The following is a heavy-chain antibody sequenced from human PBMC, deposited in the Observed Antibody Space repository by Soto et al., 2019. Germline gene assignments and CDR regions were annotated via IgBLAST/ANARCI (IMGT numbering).Heavy chain of an antibody. V-gene: IGHV3-23*01. Sequence: EVQLLESGGGLVQPGNSLRLSCAASGFTFSSFAMSWVRQAPGKGLEWVSGSSGSGGTTYHADSVKGRFTISRDKAKNTLYLQIHSLRVEDAAVYYWAKEPDSSHVLGTCDYGGQGARVTVSS. CDR2: SSGSGGTT. CDR1: GFTFSSFA. J-gene: IGHJ4*02. D-gene: IGHD6-13*01. CDR3: AKEPDSSHVLGTCDY.